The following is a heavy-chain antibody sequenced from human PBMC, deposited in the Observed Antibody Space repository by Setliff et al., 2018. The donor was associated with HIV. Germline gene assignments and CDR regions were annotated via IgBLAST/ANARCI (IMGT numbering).Heavy chain of an antibody. D-gene: IGHD6-13*01. J-gene: IGHJ4*02. CDR2: IDGDGSGT. V-gene: IGHV3-74*01. Sequence: PGGSLRLSCAASGFTFRNYWMHWVRQAPGKGLVWVSRIDGDGSGTSYADSVKGRFTISRDNSKNTLYLQMNSLRAEDTAVYYCAKGPGYSSSWYYFNYWGQGTLVTVSS. CDR1: GFTFRNYW. CDR3: AKGPGYSSSWYYFNY.